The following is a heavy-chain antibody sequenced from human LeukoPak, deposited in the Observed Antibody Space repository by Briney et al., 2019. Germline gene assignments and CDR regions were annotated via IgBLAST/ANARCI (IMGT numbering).Heavy chain of an antibody. V-gene: IGHV3-33*01. J-gene: IGHJ4*02. CDR1: GFTFSSYG. CDR3: ARDHPPYYFDS. Sequence: GGSLRLSCATSGFTFSSYGMHWVRQAPGKGLEWVAAIWNDGSNKYYADSVQGRFTISRDNSKSTLYLQMNSLRADDTAVYYCARDHPPYYFDSWGQGTLVTVSS. CDR2: IWNDGSNK.